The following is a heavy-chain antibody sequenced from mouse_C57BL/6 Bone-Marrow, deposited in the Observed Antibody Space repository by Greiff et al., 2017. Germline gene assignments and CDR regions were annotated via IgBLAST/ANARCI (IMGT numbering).Heavy chain of an antibody. J-gene: IGHJ1*03. V-gene: IGHV1-5*01. CDR3: TRWRGLHPSFDV. D-gene: IGHD2-4*01. CDR2: IYPGNSDT. Sequence: EVQLQQSGTVLARPGASVKMSCKTSGYTFTSYWMHWVKQRPGQGLEWIGAIYPGNSDTSYNQKFKGKAKLTAVTSASTAYMELSSLTTEDSAVYYCTRWRGLHPSFDVWGTGTTVTVSS. CDR1: GYTFTSYW.